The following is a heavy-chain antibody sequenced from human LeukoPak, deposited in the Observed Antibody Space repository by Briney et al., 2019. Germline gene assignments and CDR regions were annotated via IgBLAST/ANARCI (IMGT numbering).Heavy chain of an antibody. CDR2: ISGSGSAI. J-gene: IGHJ5*02. D-gene: IGHD3-10*01. CDR3: ARRRGGWFDP. Sequence: GGSLRLSCAASGFTFNNYGMNWIRQAPVKGLEWVSSISGSGSAISYADSVKGRFTISRDNAHNSLYLQMNSLRADDTAVYYCARRRGGWFDPWGQGTLVTVSS. CDR1: GFTFNNYG. V-gene: IGHV3-48*03.